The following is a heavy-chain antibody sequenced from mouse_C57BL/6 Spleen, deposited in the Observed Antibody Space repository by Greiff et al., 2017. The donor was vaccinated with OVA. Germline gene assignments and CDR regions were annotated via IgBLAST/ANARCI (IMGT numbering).Heavy chain of an antibody. CDR2: ISNLAYSI. V-gene: IGHV5-15*01. D-gene: IGHD1-1*01. CDR3: ARQSSSWGYFDV. CDR1: GFTFSDYG. Sequence: EVMLVESGGGLVQPGGSLKLSCAASGFTFSDYGMAWVRQAPRKGPEWVAFISNLAYSIYYADTVTGRFTISRENAKNTLYLEMSSLRSEDTAMYYCARQSSSWGYFDVWGTGTTVTVSS. J-gene: IGHJ1*03.